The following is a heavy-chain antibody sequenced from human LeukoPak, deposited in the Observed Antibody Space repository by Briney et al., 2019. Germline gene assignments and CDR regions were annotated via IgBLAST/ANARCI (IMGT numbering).Heavy chain of an antibody. Sequence: ESGPTLVNPTQTLTLTCTFSGFSLSTSGMRVSWIRQPPGKALEWLARIDWDDDKFYSTSLKTRLTISKDTSKNQVVLTMTNMDPVDTATYYCASYRNDAFDIWGRGTMVTVSS. CDR3: ASYRNDAFDI. V-gene: IGHV2-70*04. CDR1: GFSLSTSGMR. D-gene: IGHD5-18*01. J-gene: IGHJ3*02. CDR2: IDWDDDK.